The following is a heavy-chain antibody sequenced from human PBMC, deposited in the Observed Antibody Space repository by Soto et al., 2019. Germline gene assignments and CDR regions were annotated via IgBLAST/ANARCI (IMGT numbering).Heavy chain of an antibody. J-gene: IGHJ4*02. CDR1: GYTFTSYG. Sequence: QVQLVQSGAEVKKPGASVKVSCKASGYTFTSYGISWVRQAPGQGLEWMGWISAYNGNTNYAQKLQGRVTMTTDTSTTTAYMELRSLRSYDTAVYYCARDSSHYYDSCGYVDYWGQGTLVTVSS. CDR3: ARDSSHYYDSCGYVDY. CDR2: ISAYNGNT. D-gene: IGHD3-22*01. V-gene: IGHV1-18*01.